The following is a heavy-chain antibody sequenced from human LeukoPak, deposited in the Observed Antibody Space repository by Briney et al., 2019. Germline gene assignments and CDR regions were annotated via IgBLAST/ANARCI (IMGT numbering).Heavy chain of an antibody. CDR1: GYTFTGYY. J-gene: IGHJ4*02. CDR2: INPNSGGT. D-gene: IGHD1-26*01. V-gene: IGHV1-2*02. Sequence: GASVKVSCKASGYTFTGYYMHWVRQAPGQGLEWMGWINPNSGGTNYAQKFQGRVTMTRDTSISTAYMELSRLRSDDTAVYYCARGSPSGSPIWVDYWGQGTLVTVPS. CDR3: ARGSPSGSPIWVDY.